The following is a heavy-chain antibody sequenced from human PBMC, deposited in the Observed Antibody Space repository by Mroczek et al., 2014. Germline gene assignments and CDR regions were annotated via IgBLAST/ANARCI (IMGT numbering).Heavy chain of an antibody. CDR2: INHSGST. CDR1: GGSFSGYY. V-gene: IGHV4-34*01. CDR3: ARGDPGIAVAGTLGYFDY. J-gene: IGHJ4*02. Sequence: QVQLQHGAAGXLKPSETLSLTCAVYGGSFSGYYWSWIRQPPGKGLEWIGEINHSGSTNYNPSLKSRVTISVDTSKNQFSLKLSSVTAADTAVYYCARGDPGIAVAGTLGYFDYWGQGTLVTVSS. D-gene: IGHD6-19*01.